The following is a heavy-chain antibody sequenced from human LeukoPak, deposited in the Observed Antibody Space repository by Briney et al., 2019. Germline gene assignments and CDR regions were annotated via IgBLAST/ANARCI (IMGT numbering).Heavy chain of an antibody. CDR3: ARGWSRSSSPNY. Sequence: PSETLSLTCTVSGGSISSSSYYWGWIRQPPGKGLEWIGEINHSGSTNYNPSLKSRVTISVDTSKNQFSLKLSSVTAADTAVYYCARGWSRSSSPNYWGQGTLVTVSS. D-gene: IGHD6-13*01. J-gene: IGHJ4*02. CDR2: INHSGST. CDR1: GGSISSSSYY. V-gene: IGHV4-39*07.